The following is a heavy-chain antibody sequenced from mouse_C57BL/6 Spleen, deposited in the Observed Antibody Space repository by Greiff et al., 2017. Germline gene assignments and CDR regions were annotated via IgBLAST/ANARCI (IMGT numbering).Heavy chain of an antibody. D-gene: IGHD3-2*02. CDR3: ARPSSGYWFAY. Sequence: QVQLKQSGPELVKPGASVKISCKASGYAFSSSWMNWVKQRPGQGLEWIGRIYPGDGDTNYNGKFKGKATLTADKSSSTAYMQLSSLTSEDSAVYFCARPSSGYWFAYWGQGTLVTVSA. CDR1: GYAFSSSW. CDR2: IYPGDGDT. J-gene: IGHJ3*01. V-gene: IGHV1-82*01.